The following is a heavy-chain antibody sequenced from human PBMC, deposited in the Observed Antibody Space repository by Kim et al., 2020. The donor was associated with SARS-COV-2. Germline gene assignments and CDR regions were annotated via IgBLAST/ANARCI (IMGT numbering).Heavy chain of an antibody. J-gene: IGHJ5*02. CDR3: ARAGWDYYGSGSYYTSTLRYNWFDP. Sequence: SVKVSCKASGGTFSSYAISWVRQAPGQGLEWMGGIIPIFGTANYAQKFQGRVTITADESTSTAYMELSSLRSEDTAVYYCARAGWDYYGSGSYYTSTLRYNWFDPWGQGTLVTVSS. V-gene: IGHV1-69*13. CDR2: IIPIFGTA. CDR1: GGTFSSYA. D-gene: IGHD3-10*01.